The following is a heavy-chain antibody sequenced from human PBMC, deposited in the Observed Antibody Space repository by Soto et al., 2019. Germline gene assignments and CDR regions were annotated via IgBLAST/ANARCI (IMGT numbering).Heavy chain of an antibody. CDR2: IGTAGDT. D-gene: IGHD3-10*01. V-gene: IGHV3-13*01. CDR3: ARALHGEDAFDI. CDR1: GFTFSNAW. J-gene: IGHJ3*02. Sequence: PGGSLRLSCAASGFTFSNAWMHWVRQATGKGLEWVSAIGTAGDTYYPGSVKGRFTISRENAKNSLYLQMNSLRAGDTAVYYCARALHGEDAFDIWGQGTMVTVSS.